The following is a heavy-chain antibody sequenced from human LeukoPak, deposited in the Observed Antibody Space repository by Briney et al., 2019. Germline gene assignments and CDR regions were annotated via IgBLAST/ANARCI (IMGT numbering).Heavy chain of an antibody. CDR3: ASTRNYDLWSGSGYFDL. CDR1: GGSISSGSYY. D-gene: IGHD3-3*01. J-gene: IGHJ2*01. V-gene: IGHV4-61*02. CDR2: IYSSGST. Sequence: SQTLSLTCTVSGGSISSGSYYWSWIRQPAGKRLEWIGRIYSSGSTNYNPSLKSRVTISVDTSKNQFSLKLNSVTAADTAVYYCASTRNYDLWSGSGYFDLWGRGTLVTVSS.